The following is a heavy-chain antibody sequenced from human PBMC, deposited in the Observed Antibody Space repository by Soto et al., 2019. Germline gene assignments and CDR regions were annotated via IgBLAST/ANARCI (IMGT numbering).Heavy chain of an antibody. V-gene: IGHV4-59*01. D-gene: IGHD1-26*01. CDR1: GGSISSYY. J-gene: IGHJ2*01. CDR3: ARDVSPWDWYFDL. Sequence: QVQLQESGPGLVKPSETLSLTCTVSGGSISSYYWSWIRQPPGKGLEWIGYIYYSGSTNYNPSLKSRVTISVHTSNNPFSLKLSSVTAADTAVYYGARDVSPWDWYFDLWGRGTLVTVSS. CDR2: IYYSGST.